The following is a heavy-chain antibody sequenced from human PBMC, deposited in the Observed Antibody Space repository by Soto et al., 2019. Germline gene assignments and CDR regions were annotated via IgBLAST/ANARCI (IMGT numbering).Heavy chain of an antibody. Sequence: LRLSCAASGFPFSHYAMSWFRQAPGKGLELVSAIRGSGNDSSDADAVRRRFTISRDKPSDTLDLQMNSLRADDTAVYYCGKERRGSGWFVCDYWGQGELVTVSS. J-gene: IGHJ4*02. CDR2: IRGSGNDS. D-gene: IGHD6-19*01. CDR1: GFPFSHYA. CDR3: GKERRGSGWFVCDY. V-gene: IGHV3-23*01.